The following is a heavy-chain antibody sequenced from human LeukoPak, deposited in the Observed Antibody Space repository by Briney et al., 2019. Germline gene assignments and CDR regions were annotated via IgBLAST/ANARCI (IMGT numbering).Heavy chain of an antibody. D-gene: IGHD4-17*01. CDR2: ISNSGGST. CDR1: GLTFSSYA. Sequence: GGSLRLSCAASGLTFSSYAMSWVRQAPGKGLEWVSSISNSGGSTYYADSVQGRFTISRDNSKNTLYLQINSLGAEDTVIYYCAKIGAYGDYKYAFDFWGQGTVVTVSS. CDR3: AKIGAYGDYKYAFDF. V-gene: IGHV3-23*01. J-gene: IGHJ3*01.